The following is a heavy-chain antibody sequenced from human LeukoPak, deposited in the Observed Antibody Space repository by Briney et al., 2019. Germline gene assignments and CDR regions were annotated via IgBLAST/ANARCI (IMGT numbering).Heavy chain of an antibody. CDR1: GYTFTRYY. CDR2: INPNSGGT. Sequence: ASVKVSCKASGYTFTRYYMHWVRQAPGKGLEWMGWINPNSGGTNYAQKLQGRVTMTRDTSIRTTYMELSRLRYDDTDVYFCARSVLRYFDWLLINYYNYYMDGWGKGTTVTISS. V-gene: IGHV1-2*02. J-gene: IGHJ6*03. CDR3: ARSVLRYFDWLLINYYNYYMDG. D-gene: IGHD3-9*01.